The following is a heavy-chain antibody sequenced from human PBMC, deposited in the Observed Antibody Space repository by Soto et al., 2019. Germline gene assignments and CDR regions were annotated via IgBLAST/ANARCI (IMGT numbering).Heavy chain of an antibody. Sequence: GGSLRLSCAASGFPFSSYSMNWVRQAPGKGLEWVSSISSSSSYIYYADSVKGRFTISRDNAKNSLYLQMNSLRAEDTAVYYCARDRGTIFGVATSRGMDVWGKGTTVTVSS. D-gene: IGHD3-3*01. CDR1: GFPFSSYS. V-gene: IGHV3-21*01. CDR2: ISSSSSYI. CDR3: ARDRGTIFGVATSRGMDV. J-gene: IGHJ6*04.